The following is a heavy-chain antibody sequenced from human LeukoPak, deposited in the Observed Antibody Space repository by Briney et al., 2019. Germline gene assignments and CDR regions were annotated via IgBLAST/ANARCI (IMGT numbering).Heavy chain of an antibody. V-gene: IGHV3-23*01. CDR2: ITSSCDGT. CDR1: GFTLTSYA. J-gene: IGHJ1*01. CDR3: PKGTDPSGRPNFDI. D-gene: IGHD2-15*01. Sequence: GGSLRLSCYASGFTLTSYAMHWLGQAPGKGVEWVSSITSSCDGTFYTDALSGPFTISRDNARKVVFLQMTSLRRGHSALYYCPKGTDPSGRPNFDIRGPGTLVTVSS.